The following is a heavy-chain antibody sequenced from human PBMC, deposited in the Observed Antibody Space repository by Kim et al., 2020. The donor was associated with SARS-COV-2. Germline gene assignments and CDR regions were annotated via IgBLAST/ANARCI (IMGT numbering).Heavy chain of an antibody. CDR2: T. V-gene: IGHV1-3*01. J-gene: IGHJ4*02. CDR3: AREKDLLPLFDH. D-gene: IGHD1-26*01. Sequence: TMYPQKFEDRVIITRDTSASTVYMEMNSLRSEDTAIYYCAREKDLLPLFDHWGQGTPVTVSS.